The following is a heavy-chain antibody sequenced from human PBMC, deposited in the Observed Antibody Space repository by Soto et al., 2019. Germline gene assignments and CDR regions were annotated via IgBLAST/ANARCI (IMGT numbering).Heavy chain of an antibody. CDR3: ASSLGYCSSTSCSPWAVFDY. Sequence: SETLSLTCTVSGGSISSGGYYWSWIRQHPGKGLEWIEYIYYSGSTYYNPSLKRRVTISVDTSKNQFSLKLSSVTAADTAVYYCASSLGYCSSTSCSPWAVFDYWGQGTLVTVSS. CDR2: IYYSGST. V-gene: IGHV4-31*03. D-gene: IGHD2-2*01. J-gene: IGHJ4*02. CDR1: GGSISSGGYY.